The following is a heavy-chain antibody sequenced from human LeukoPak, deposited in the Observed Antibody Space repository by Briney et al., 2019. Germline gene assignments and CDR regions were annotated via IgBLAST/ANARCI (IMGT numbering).Heavy chain of an antibody. CDR3: ARDGSVHGDFTQGFDY. D-gene: IGHD4-17*01. CDR1: GFTFSSYE. Sequence: GGSLRLSCAASGFTFSSYEMNWVRQAPGKGLEWVSYISSSGSTIKYAESVKGRFTISRDNAKNSLYLQMNSLRAEDTAVYYCARDGSVHGDFTQGFDYRGKGTLVTVSS. V-gene: IGHV3-48*03. J-gene: IGHJ4*02. CDR2: ISSSGSTI.